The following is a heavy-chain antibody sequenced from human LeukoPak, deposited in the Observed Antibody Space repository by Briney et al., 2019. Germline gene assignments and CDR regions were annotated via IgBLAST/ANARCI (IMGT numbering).Heavy chain of an antibody. D-gene: IGHD6-13*01. J-gene: IGHJ5*02. CDR1: GYTFTSYY. CDR3: ARALGAAAGTSP. CDR2: INPSGGST. Sequence: ASVKVSCKASGYTFTSYYMHWVRQAPGQGLEWMEIINPSGGSTSYAQKFQGRVTMTRDTSTSTVYMELSSLRSEDTAVYYCARALGAAAGTSPWGQGTLVTVSS. V-gene: IGHV1-46*01.